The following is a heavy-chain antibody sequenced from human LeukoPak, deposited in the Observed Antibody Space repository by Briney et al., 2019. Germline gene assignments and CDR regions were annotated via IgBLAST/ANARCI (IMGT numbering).Heavy chain of an antibody. Sequence: AGSLRLSCAASGFTFDDYGMSWVRQAPGKGLEWVSGINWNGGSTGYADSVKGRFTISRDNAKNSLYLQMNSLRAEDTALYYCARMPGSTVTTGVDYWGQGTLVTVSS. CDR1: GFTFDDYG. CDR3: ARMPGSTVTTGVDY. CDR2: INWNGGST. D-gene: IGHD4-17*01. V-gene: IGHV3-20*04. J-gene: IGHJ4*02.